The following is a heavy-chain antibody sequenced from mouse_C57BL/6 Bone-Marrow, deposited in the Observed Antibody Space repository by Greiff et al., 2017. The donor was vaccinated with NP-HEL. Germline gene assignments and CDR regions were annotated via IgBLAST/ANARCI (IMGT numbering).Heavy chain of an antibody. J-gene: IGHJ4*01. CDR2: IRSKSNNYAT. Sequence: EVQRVESGGGLVQPKGSLKLSCAASGFSFNTYAMNWVRQAPGKGLEWVARIRSKSNNYATYYADSVKDRFTISRDDSESMLYLQMNNLKTEDTAMYYCVRRGTTVVGAMDYWGQGTSVTVSS. D-gene: IGHD1-1*01. CDR3: VRRGTTVVGAMDY. V-gene: IGHV10-1*01. CDR1: GFSFNTYA.